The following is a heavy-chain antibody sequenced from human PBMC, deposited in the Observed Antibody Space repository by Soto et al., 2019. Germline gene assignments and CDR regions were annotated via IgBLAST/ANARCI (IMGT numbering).Heavy chain of an antibody. D-gene: IGHD2-15*01. CDR2: IYYSGNT. CDR1: GGSISGYY. J-gene: IGHJ3*02. Sequence: SETLSLTCTVSGGSISGYYWSWVRQPPGKGLEWIGYIYYSGNTNYNPSLKSRVTMSVDTSKNQFSLKLSSVTAADTAVYYCARGYCSGGSCYNAFDIWGQGTMVPASS. CDR3: ARGYCSGGSCYNAFDI. V-gene: IGHV4-59*08.